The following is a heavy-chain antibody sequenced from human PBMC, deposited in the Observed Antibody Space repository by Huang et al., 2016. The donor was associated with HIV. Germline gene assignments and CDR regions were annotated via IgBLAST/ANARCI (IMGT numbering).Heavy chain of an antibody. Sequence: HLQLQESGPGLVKPSETLSLTCTVSAGSISNSTYYWGWIRQPPGKGLEWIGSVYYSGSTYYNPSLKSRLTISVDTSKNQFSLKLRSVTAADTAVYYCARHSYSGYDWGYWGQGTLVTVSS. V-gene: IGHV4-39*01. D-gene: IGHD5-12*01. CDR2: VYYSGST. J-gene: IGHJ4*02. CDR3: ARHSYSGYDWGY. CDR1: AGSISNSTYY.